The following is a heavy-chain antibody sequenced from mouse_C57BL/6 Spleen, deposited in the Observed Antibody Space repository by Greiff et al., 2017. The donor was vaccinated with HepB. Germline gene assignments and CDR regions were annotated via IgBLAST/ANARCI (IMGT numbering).Heavy chain of an antibody. CDR2: IDPSDSYT. J-gene: IGHJ4*01. CDR1: GYTFTSYW. CDR3: ARGREFYAMDY. Sequence: QVQLQQPGAELVMPGASVKLSCKASGYTFTSYWMHWVKQRPGQGLEWIGEIDPSDSYTNYNQKVKGKSTLTVDKSSSTAYMQLSSLTSEDSAVYYCARGREFYAMDYWGQGTSVTVSS. V-gene: IGHV1-69*01.